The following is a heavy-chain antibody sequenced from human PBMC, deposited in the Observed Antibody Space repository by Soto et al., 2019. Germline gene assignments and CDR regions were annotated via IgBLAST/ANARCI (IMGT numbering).Heavy chain of an antibody. Sequence: EVQLLESGGGLVQPGGSLRLSCTASGFTFSSYAISLVRQAPGKGLEWVSAISGSGGNTYYADSVKGRCTISRDNSKNTLYLQMNRRRAEFRALYYCAKIITARPLDYWGQGALVTVSS. J-gene: IGHJ4*02. CDR2: ISGSGGNT. CDR1: GFTFSSYA. D-gene: IGHD6-6*01. V-gene: IGHV3-23*01. CDR3: AKIITARPLDY.